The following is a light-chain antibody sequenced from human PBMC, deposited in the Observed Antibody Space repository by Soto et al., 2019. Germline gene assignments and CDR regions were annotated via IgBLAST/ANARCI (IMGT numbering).Light chain of an antibody. Sequence: DIPMTQSACSLSASVRDRVTITCRASQTIRSRLAWFQQRAWRATKFLIYKASSLKNGVPLKFSGSGSGTEFTLTISSMQPDDFATFYCQQYNGYSRTFGQATK. CDR3: QQYNGYSRT. CDR1: QTIRSR. J-gene: IGKJ1*01. V-gene: IGKV1-5*03. CDR2: KAS.